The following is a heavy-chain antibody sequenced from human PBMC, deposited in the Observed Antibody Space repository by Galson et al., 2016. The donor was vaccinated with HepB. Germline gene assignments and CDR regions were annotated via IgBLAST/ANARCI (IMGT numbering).Heavy chain of an antibody. D-gene: IGHD2-15*01. CDR3: TTDLPAIGGQGFDF. CDR2: IKNRAEGGTT. CDR1: GLTISDYG. Sequence: SLRLSCAASGLTISDYGMNWVRQAPGKGLEWVGHIKNRAEGGTTDYAAPVKGRFYISRDDSEDTLYLQLNSLKTEDTAMYYCTTDLPAIGGQGFDFWGQGILVTVSS. J-gene: IGHJ4*02. V-gene: IGHV3-15*01.